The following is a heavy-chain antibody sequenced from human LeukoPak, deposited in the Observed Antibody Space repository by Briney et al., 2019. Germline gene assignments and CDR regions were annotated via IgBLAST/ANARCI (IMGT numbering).Heavy chain of an antibody. D-gene: IGHD3-16*01. CDR3: ARDLGAPLHGSISWGWFDP. CDR2: ISAFSGNT. CDR1: GYIFTSYN. J-gene: IGHJ5*02. Sequence: VKVSCKASGYIFTSYNITWVRQAPGQGLEWMGLISAFSGNTNYAQKFQGRVTMTTDTSTSTAYVELRSLRSDDTAVYYCARDLGAPLHGSISWGWFDPWGQGTLVTVSS. V-gene: IGHV1-18*01.